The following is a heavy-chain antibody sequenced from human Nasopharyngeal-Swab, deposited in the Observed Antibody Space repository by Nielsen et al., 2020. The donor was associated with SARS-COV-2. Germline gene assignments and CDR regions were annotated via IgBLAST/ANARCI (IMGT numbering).Heavy chain of an antibody. CDR1: GYTFTTYA. Sequence: ASVKVSCKASGYTFTTYAIHWVRHAPAQRLEWMAWINAGTGNREYSQRFQGRVTISADTSASTAYMELHSLRSEDTAVYYCARSGTVGAPGFDYWGQGTLVTVSS. J-gene: IGHJ4*02. CDR2: INAGTGNR. D-gene: IGHD1-26*01. V-gene: IGHV1-3*01. CDR3: ARSGTVGAPGFDY.